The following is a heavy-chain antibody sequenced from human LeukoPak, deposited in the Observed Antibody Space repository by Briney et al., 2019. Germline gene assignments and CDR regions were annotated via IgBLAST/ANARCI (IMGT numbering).Heavy chain of an antibody. J-gene: IGHJ4*02. V-gene: IGHV4-59*01. CDR1: GGSISSYY. D-gene: IGHD3-9*01. CDR3: ARHSRYYDILTGYYWANSHFDY. CDR2: IYYSGST. Sequence: SETLSLTCTVSGGSISSYYWSWIRQPPGKGLEWIGYIYYSGSTNYNPSLKSRVTISVDTSKNQFSLKLSSVTAADTAVYYCARHSRYYDILTGYYWANSHFDYWGQGTLVTVSS.